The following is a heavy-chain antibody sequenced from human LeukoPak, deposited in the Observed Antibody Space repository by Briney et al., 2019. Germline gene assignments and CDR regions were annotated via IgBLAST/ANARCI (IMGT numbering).Heavy chain of an antibody. V-gene: IGHV4-59*01. CDR2: IYYSGST. CDR3: ARVTLVSKGFDY. D-gene: IGHD3-9*01. CDR1: GGSISSYY. Sequence: SETLSLTCTVSGGSISSYYWSWIRQPPGKGLEWIGYIYYSGSTNYNPSLKSRVTISVDTSKNQFSLKLSSVTAADTAVYYCARVTLVSKGFDYWGQGTLVTVSS. J-gene: IGHJ4*02.